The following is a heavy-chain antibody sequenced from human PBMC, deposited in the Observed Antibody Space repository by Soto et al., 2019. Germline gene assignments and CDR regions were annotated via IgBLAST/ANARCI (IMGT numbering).Heavy chain of an antibody. V-gene: IGHV3-23*01. Sequence: PGGSLRLSCAASGFTFSSYAMSWVRQAPGKGLEWVSAISGSGGSTYYADSVKGRFTISRDNSKNTLYLQMNSLRAEDTAVYYCAKDFYPYSSSWYIADYWGQGTLVTVSS. D-gene: IGHD6-13*01. CDR2: ISGSGGST. CDR3: AKDFYPYSSSWYIADY. CDR1: GFTFSSYA. J-gene: IGHJ4*02.